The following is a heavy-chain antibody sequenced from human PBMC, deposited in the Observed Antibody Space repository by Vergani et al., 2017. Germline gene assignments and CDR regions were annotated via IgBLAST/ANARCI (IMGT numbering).Heavy chain of an antibody. CDR3: AKDXVVEGYYDSSGYYDYFDY. V-gene: IGHV3-23*01. J-gene: IGHJ4*02. CDR1: GFTFSSYA. Sequence: EVQLLESGGGLVQPGGSLRLSCAASGFTFSSYAMSWVRQAPGKGLEWVSAISGSGGSTYYADSVKGRFTISRDNSKNTLYLQMNSLRAEDTAVYYCAKDXVVEGYYDSSGYYDYFDYWGQGTLVTVSS. D-gene: IGHD3-22*01. CDR2: ISGSGGST.